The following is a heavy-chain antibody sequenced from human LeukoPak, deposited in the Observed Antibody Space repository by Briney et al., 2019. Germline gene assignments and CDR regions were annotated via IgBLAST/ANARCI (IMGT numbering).Heavy chain of an antibody. CDR1: GFTFSSYE. V-gene: IGHV3-48*03. CDR3: ARLNTMTTTGGPFDY. CDR2: ITSSGNTI. J-gene: IGHJ4*02. D-gene: IGHD4-17*01. Sequence: GGSLRLSCAASGFTFSSYEMNWVRQAPAKGLEWVSDITSSGNTIYYADSVKGRFTISRANAKTSLYLKMNSLRAADTAVYYCARLNTMTTTGGPFDYWGQGPLVTVSS.